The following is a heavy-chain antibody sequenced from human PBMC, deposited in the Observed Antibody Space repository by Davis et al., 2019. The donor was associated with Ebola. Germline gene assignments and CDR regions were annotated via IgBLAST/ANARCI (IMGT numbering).Heavy chain of an antibody. CDR2: HYYSGDT. D-gene: IGHD5-24*01. J-gene: IGHJ3*01. Sequence: SETLSLTCTVSGDSISRSNHYWGWIRQPPGKGLEWIGSHYYSGDTYYNPSLKSRVTMSADTSKNQFSLKLSSVTAADTAVYYCARAKEGYQLLSEALDVWGQGTTVTVSS. CDR3: ARAKEGYQLLSEALDV. CDR1: GDSISRSNHY. V-gene: IGHV4-39*01.